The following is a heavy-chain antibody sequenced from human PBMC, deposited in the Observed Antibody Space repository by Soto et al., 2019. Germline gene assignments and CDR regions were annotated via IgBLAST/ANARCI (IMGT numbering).Heavy chain of an antibody. CDR2: ISYDGSNK. V-gene: IGHV3-30*03. CDR1: GFTFSSYG. CDR3: AHMIGEGDY. D-gene: IGHD3-22*01. Sequence: GGSLRLSCAASGFTFSSYGMHWVRQAPGKGLEWVAVISYDGSNKYYADSVKGRFTISRDNSKNTLYLQMNSLRAEDTAVYYCAHMIGEGDYWGQGTLVTVSS. J-gene: IGHJ4*02.